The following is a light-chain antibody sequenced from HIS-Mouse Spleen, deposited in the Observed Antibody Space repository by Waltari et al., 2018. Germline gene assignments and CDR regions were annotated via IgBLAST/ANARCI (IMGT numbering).Light chain of an antibody. V-gene: IGKV3-15*01. CDR2: GAS. CDR1: QSVSSN. CDR3: QQYNNWQFT. J-gene: IGKJ3*01. Sequence: EIVMTQSPATLSVSPGERATLSCRASQSVSSNLAWYQQKPGQAPRLPIYGASTRATGIPARFSGSGSGTEFTLTISSMQSEDFAVYYCQQYNNWQFTFGPGTKVDIK.